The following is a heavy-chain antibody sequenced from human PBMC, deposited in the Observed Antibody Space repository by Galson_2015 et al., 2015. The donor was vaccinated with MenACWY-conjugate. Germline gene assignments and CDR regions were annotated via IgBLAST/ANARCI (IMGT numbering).Heavy chain of an antibody. V-gene: IGHV5-51*01. CDR2: INPGDSDT. CDR1: GYRFRHYW. D-gene: IGHD6-13*01. CDR3: ARHRAAGGGYYYGMDV. J-gene: IGHJ6*02. Sequence: QSGAEVKKAGESLEISCTTSGYRFRHYWIAWVRQMPGKGLEWMGIINPGDSDTRYSPSLQGQVTISVDKSMSTAYLQWSSLKASDTAMYYCARHRAAGGGYYYGMDVWGQGTTVTVSS.